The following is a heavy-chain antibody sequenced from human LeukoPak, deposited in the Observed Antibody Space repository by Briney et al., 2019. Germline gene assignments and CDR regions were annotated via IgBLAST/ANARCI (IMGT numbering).Heavy chain of an antibody. V-gene: IGHV1-69*04. Sequence: SVKVSCKASGGTFSSYAISWVRQAPGQGLEWMGRIIPILGIANYAPKFQGRVTITADKSTSTAYMELSSLRSEDTAVYYCAGYYYDSSGYYFDYWGQGTLVTVSS. J-gene: IGHJ4*02. CDR2: IIPILGIA. D-gene: IGHD3-22*01. CDR3: AGYYYDSSGYYFDY. CDR1: GGTFSSYA.